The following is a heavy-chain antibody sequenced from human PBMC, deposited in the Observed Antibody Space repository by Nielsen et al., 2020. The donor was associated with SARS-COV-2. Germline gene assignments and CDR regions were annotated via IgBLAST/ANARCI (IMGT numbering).Heavy chain of an antibody. J-gene: IGHJ4*02. CDR2: IKEDGSET. D-gene: IGHD2-8*02. CDR1: GFSINSFW. CDR3: ATAGASNY. V-gene: IGHV3-7*03. Sequence: GESLKISCAASGFSINSFWMAWVRQAPGKGLEWVANIKEDGSETYYVDSVKGRFVLSRDNAKNSLYLQMNNVTVEDTAVYYCATAGASNYWGQGSLVTVSS.